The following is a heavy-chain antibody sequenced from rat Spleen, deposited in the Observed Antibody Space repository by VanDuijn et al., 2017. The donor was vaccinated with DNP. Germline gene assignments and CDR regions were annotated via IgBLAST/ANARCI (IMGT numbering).Heavy chain of an antibody. V-gene: IGHV5-19*01. CDR2: ISASGGST. CDR1: GFIFSDYG. Sequence: EVQLVDSGGGLVQPGRSLKLSCAASGFIFSDYGMAWVRPAPKKGLEWVASISASGGSTSYRDSVKGRFTISRDNAKSTLYLQMDSLRSEDTATYYCTTRGTTGTSDYWGQGVMVTVSS. D-gene: IGHD1-11*01. CDR3: TTRGTTGTSDY. J-gene: IGHJ2*01.